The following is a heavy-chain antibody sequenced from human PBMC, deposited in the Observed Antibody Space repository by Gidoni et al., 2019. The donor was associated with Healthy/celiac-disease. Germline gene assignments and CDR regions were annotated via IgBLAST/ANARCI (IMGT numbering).Heavy chain of an antibody. CDR3: ARSTVTLYYYYYGMDV. J-gene: IGHJ6*02. CDR2: MNPNSGNT. CDR1: GYNFTSYD. D-gene: IGHD4-17*01. Sequence: QVQLVQSGAEVKKPGASVKVSCKASGYNFTSYDINWVRQATGQGLEWMGWMNPNSGNTGYAQKFQGRVTMTRNTSISTAYMELSSLRSEDTAVYYCARSTVTLYYYYYGMDVWGQGTTVTVSS. V-gene: IGHV1-8*01.